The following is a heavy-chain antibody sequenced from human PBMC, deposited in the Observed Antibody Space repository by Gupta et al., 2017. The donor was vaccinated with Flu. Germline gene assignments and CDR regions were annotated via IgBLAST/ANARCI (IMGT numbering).Heavy chain of an antibody. CDR1: DGSISSGGYY. J-gene: IGHJ4*02. V-gene: IGHV4-31*03. D-gene: IGHD6-19*01. CDR2: IYYSGST. Sequence: QVQLQESGPGLVKPSQTLSPTCTVSDGSISSGGYYWSWIRQHPGKGLEWIWYIYYSGSTYYNPSLKSRVTISVDTSKNQFSLKLSSVTAADTAVYYCARVDSGWIFDYWGQGTLVTVSS. CDR3: ARVDSGWIFDY.